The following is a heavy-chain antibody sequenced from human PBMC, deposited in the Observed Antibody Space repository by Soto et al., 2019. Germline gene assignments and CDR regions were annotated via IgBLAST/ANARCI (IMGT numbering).Heavy chain of an antibody. CDR2: INPNSGGT. V-gene: IGHV1-2*02. J-gene: IGHJ4*02. CDR1: GYTFTGYY. Sequence: ASVKVSCKASGYTFTGYYMHWVRQAPGQGLEWMGWINPNSGGTNYAQKFQGRVTMTRDTSISTAYMELSRLRSDDTAVYYCARAGVLRFLEWLYYFDYWGQGTLVTVSS. CDR3: ARAGVLRFLEWLYYFDY. D-gene: IGHD3-3*01.